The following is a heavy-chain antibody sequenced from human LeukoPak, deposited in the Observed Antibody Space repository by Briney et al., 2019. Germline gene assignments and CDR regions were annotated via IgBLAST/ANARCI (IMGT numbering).Heavy chain of an antibody. J-gene: IGHJ4*02. V-gene: IGHV4-59*08. Sequence: PSETLSLTCTVSGGSISSYYWSWIRQPPGKGLEWIGYISYSGSTNYNPSLKSRITISVDTSKNQFSLKLSSVTAADTAVYYCARHFQGSGYYFDYWGQGTLVTVSS. D-gene: IGHD1-26*01. CDR2: ISYSGST. CDR1: GGSISSYY. CDR3: ARHFQGSGYYFDY.